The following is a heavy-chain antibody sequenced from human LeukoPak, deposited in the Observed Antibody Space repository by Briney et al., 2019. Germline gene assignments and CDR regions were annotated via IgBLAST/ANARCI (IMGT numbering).Heavy chain of an antibody. Sequence: GRSLRLSCAASGFTFGSYGMHWVRQAPGKGLEWVAVISYDGSNKYYADSVKGRFTISRDNSKNTLYLQMNSLRAEDTAVYYCAKIGTSGDIVGATRLRAFDIWGQGTMVTVSS. CDR1: GFTFGSYG. J-gene: IGHJ3*02. CDR2: ISYDGSNK. D-gene: IGHD1-26*01. V-gene: IGHV3-30*18. CDR3: AKIGTSGDIVGATRLRAFDI.